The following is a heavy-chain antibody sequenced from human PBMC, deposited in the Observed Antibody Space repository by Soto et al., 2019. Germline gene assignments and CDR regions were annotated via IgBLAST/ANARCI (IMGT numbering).Heavy chain of an antibody. V-gene: IGHV1-58*02. CDR1: GFTFTSSA. CDR2: IVVGSGNT. D-gene: IGHD1-20*01. CDR3: AADPIITGKLKFFHNT. J-gene: IGHJ4*02. Sequence: GASVKVSCKASGFTFTSSAMQWVRQARGQRLEWIGWIVVGSGNTNYAQKFQERVTITRDMSTSTAYMELSSLRSEDTAVYYCAADPIITGKLKFFHNTWGQGTLVTVPS.